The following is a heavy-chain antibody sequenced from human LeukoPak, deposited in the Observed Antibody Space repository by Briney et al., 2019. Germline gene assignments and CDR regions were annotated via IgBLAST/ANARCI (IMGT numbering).Heavy chain of an antibody. CDR2: IKQDGSEK. D-gene: IGHD3-22*01. V-gene: IGHV3-7*01. CDR3: ARDRYYYDSSGSDAFDI. Sequence: PGGSLRLSCAASGFTFSSYWMSWVRQAPGKGLEWVTNIKQDGSEKYYVDSVKGRFTISRDNAKNSLYLQMNSLRAEDTAVYYCARDRYYYDSSGSDAFDIWGQGTMVTVSS. CDR1: GFTFSSYW. J-gene: IGHJ3*02.